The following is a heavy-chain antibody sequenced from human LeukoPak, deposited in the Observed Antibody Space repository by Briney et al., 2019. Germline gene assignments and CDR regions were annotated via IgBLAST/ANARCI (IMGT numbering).Heavy chain of an antibody. J-gene: IGHJ3*01. CDR2: ISNDGSNK. D-gene: IGHD5-24*01. CDR3: ARDIQLST. Sequence: GGSLRLSCAASGFTFSNYAMHWVRQAPGKGLEWVAIISNDGSNKYYADSVKGRFTLSRDNSKDTLYLLMNSLRAEDTAIYYCARDIQLSTWGLGTMVTVSS. V-gene: IGHV3-30-3*01. CDR1: GFTFSNYA.